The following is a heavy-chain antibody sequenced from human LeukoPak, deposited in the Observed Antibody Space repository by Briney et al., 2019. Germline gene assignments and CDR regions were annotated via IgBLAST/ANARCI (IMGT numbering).Heavy chain of an antibody. CDR2: IKSKTDGGTT. CDR1: GFTFSNAW. J-gene: IGHJ4*02. Sequence: RGSLRLSCAASGFTFSNAWMSWVRQAPGKGLEWVGRIKSKTDGGTTDYAAPVKGRFTISRDDSKNTLYLQMNSLKTEDTAVYYCTTDLQYYDSSGYPYYFDYWGQGTLVTVSS. V-gene: IGHV3-15*01. D-gene: IGHD3-22*01. CDR3: TTDLQYYDSSGYPYYFDY.